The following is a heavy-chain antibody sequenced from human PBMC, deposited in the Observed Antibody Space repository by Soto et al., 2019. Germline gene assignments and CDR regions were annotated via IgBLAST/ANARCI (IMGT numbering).Heavy chain of an antibody. CDR2: INSDGSST. CDR1: GFTFSSYW. D-gene: IGHD6-13*01. CDR3: AREGGSWYRNWFDP. Sequence: PGGSLRLSCAASGFTFSSYWMHWVRPAPGKGLVWVSRINSDGSSTSYADSVKGRFTISRDNAKNTLYLQMNSLRAEDTAVYYCAREGGSWYRNWFDPWGQGTLVTVSS. V-gene: IGHV3-74*01. J-gene: IGHJ5*02.